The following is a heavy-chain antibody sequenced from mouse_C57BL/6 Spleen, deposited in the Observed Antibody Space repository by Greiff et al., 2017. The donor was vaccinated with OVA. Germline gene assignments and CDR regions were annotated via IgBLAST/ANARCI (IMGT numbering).Heavy chain of an antibody. J-gene: IGHJ2*01. V-gene: IGHV1-42*01. D-gene: IGHD1-1*01. CDR1: GYSFTGYY. CDR2: INPSTGGT. Sequence: VQLQQSGPELVKPGASVKLSCKASGYSFTGYYMNWVKQSPEKSLEWIGEINPSTGGTTYNQKFKAKATLTVDKSSSTAYMQLKSLTSEDSAVYYCARKAIDYYGSSSFDYWGQGTTLTVSS. CDR3: ARKAIDYYGSSSFDY.